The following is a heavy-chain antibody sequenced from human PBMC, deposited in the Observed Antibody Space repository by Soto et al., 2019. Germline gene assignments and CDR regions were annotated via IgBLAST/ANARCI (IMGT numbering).Heavy chain of an antibody. CDR2: IIPLFGTA. CDR1: GGTFNIYS. D-gene: IGHD3-22*01. V-gene: IGHV1-69*01. CDR3: ARGAATHYYDSSGYYKGPLDY. Sequence: QVQLVQSGADVKKPGSSVKVSCKASGGTFNIYSISWVRQAPGQGLEWMGGIIPLFGTAYYAQEFRGRVTITADESTSTAYMELSSLRSEDTAVYFCARGAATHYYDSSGYYKGPLDYWGQGTRVTVSS. J-gene: IGHJ4*02.